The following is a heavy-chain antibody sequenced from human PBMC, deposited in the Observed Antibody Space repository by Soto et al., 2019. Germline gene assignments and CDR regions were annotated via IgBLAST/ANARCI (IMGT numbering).Heavy chain of an antibody. CDR1: GFSLSTSGVG. Sequence: QITLKESGPALMKPTQTLTLTCTFSGFSLSTSGVGVGWIRQPPGEALEWLALIYWDDYKHFSPSLESRLTTPKDTPKNQVVLTRTHNDPVDKATTSRVQQGGGDRILDYWGQGTLVTVSS. V-gene: IGHV2-5*02. J-gene: IGHJ4*02. D-gene: IGHD3-16*01. CDR2: IYWDDYK. CDR3: VQQGGGDRILDY.